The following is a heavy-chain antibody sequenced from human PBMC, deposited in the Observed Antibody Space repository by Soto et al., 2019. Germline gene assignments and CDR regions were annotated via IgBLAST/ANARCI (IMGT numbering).Heavy chain of an antibody. CDR1: GFTFSDTL. CDR2: INPANVNT. Sequence: QVQLVQSGAEVKKPGASVNISCQASGFTFSDTLINWVRQGPGQRLEWMGWINPANVNTRYSESFQGRVTISSLSSASTAYVALSDMTSEDTAVYYCARDILSVGPRANDAFDVWGQGTMITVSS. J-gene: IGHJ3*01. CDR3: ARDILSVGPRANDAFDV. D-gene: IGHD2-8*02. V-gene: IGHV1-3*01.